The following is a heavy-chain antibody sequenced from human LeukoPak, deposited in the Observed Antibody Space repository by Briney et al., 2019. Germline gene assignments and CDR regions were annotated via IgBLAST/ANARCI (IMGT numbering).Heavy chain of an antibody. CDR3: ARGGYYGSGNDFRFDP. Sequence: GGSLRLSCAASGFTFSDYYMSWIRQAPGKGLEWVSYISSSGSTIYYADSVKGRFTISRDNAKNSLYLQMNSLRAEDTAVYFCARGGYYGSGNDFRFDPWGQGTLVTVSS. D-gene: IGHD3-10*01. CDR2: ISSSGSTI. J-gene: IGHJ5*02. V-gene: IGHV3-11*01. CDR1: GFTFSDYY.